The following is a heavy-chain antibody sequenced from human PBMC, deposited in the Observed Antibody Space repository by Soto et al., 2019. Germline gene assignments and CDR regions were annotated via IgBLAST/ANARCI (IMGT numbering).Heavy chain of an antibody. Sequence: SVKVSCKASGGTFSSYAISWLRQAPGQGLEWMGGIIPIFGTANYAQKFQGRVTITADKSTSTAYMELSSLRSEDTAVYYCARGRYYGSGSYGDYWGQGTLVTVSS. V-gene: IGHV1-69*06. D-gene: IGHD3-10*01. CDR1: GGTFSSYA. CDR2: IIPIFGTA. J-gene: IGHJ4*02. CDR3: ARGRYYGSGSYGDY.